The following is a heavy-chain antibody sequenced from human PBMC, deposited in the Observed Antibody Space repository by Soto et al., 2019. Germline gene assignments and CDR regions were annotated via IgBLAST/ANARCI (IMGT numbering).Heavy chain of an antibody. J-gene: IGHJ4*02. CDR2: VHPGDSET. CDR1: GYSFTTYW. D-gene: IGHD3-10*01. V-gene: IGHV5-51*01. CDR3: ARGGGFDSFDY. Sequence: GESLKISCRVSGYSFTTYWIGWVRQMSGKGLEWVGIVHPGDSETRYSSSFQGRVTISADRSINTAYLQWSSLQASDTAMYFCARGGGFDSFDYWGQGILVTVSS.